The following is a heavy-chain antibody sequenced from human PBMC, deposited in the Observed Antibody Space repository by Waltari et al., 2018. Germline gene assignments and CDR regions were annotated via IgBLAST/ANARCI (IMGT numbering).Heavy chain of an antibody. Sequence: EVQLVESGGGLGQPGGSLSFSSEASGFSFRRYAMNWVRQAPGKGMEWISLISSSSSTIYYADSVKGRFTISRDNAKNSLYLQMNSLRDEDTALYYCARNWGIDYWGQGTLVTVSS. V-gene: IGHV3-48*02. CDR2: ISSSSSTI. D-gene: IGHD7-27*01. J-gene: IGHJ4*02. CDR1: GFSFRRYA. CDR3: ARNWGIDY.